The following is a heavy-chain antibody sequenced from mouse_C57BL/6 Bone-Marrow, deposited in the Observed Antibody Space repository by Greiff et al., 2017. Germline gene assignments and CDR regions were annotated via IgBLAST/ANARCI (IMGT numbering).Heavy chain of an antibody. D-gene: IGHD2-5*01. Sequence: EVNVVESGEGLVKPGGSLKLSCAASGFTFSSYAMSWVRQTPEKRLEWVAYISSGGDYIYYADTVKGRFTISRDNARNTLYLQMSSLKSEDTAMYYCTRRSNYGEYYFDYWGQGTTLTVSS. CDR1: GFTFSSYA. J-gene: IGHJ2*01. V-gene: IGHV5-9-1*02. CDR2: ISSGGDYI. CDR3: TRRSNYGEYYFDY.